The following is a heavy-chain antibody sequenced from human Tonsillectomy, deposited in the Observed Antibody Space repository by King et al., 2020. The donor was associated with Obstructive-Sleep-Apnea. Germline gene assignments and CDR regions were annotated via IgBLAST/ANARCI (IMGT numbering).Heavy chain of an antibody. J-gene: IGHJ5*01. V-gene: IGHV4-59*08. Sequence: QLQESGPGLVKPSETLSLTCSVSGGSISNSYWSWIRQPPGKGLEWIGYILYSGITNYNPSLKSRVTISLDTSKNHFSLRLSSVTAADTAVYYCARHAVGDFWFDSWGQGTLVTVSS. CDR2: ILYSGIT. CDR3: ARHAVGDFWFDS. CDR1: GGSISNSY. D-gene: IGHD3-10*01.